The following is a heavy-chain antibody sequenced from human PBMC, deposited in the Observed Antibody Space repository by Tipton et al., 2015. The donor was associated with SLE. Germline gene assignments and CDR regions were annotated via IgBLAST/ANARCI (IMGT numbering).Heavy chain of an antibody. Sequence: SLRLSCAASGSTFDDYGMSWVRQAPGKGLEWVAFIRYDGSNKYYADSVKGRFTISRDNSKNTLYLQMNSLRAEDTAVYYCAKGRGATRGDFDYWGQGTLVTVSS. D-gene: IGHD1-26*01. CDR3: AKGRGATRGDFDY. CDR2: IRYDGSNK. J-gene: IGHJ4*02. V-gene: IGHV3-30*02. CDR1: GSTFDDYG.